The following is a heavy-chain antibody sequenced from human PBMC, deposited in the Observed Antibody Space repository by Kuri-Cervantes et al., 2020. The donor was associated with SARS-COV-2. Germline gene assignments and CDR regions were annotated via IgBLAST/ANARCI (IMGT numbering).Heavy chain of an antibody. Sequence: GSLRLSCTVSGYSISSGYYWGWIRQPPGKGLEWIGSIYHSGSTYYNPSLKSRVTISVDTSKNQFSLKLSSVTAADTAVHYCARGHCSSTSCYINYYYYMDVWGKGTTVTVSS. CDR3: ARGHCSSTSCYINYYYYMDV. CDR2: IYHSGST. D-gene: IGHD2-2*01. V-gene: IGHV4-38-2*02. CDR1: GYSISSGYY. J-gene: IGHJ6*03.